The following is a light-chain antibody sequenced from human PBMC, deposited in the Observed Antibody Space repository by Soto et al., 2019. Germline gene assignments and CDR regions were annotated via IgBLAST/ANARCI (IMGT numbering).Light chain of an antibody. CDR3: AAWDDSLNGPV. Sequence: QSVLTQPPSVSEAPRQRVTISCSGSNSNIGNNAVNWYQQLPGKAPKLLIYYDDLRPSGVSDRFSGSKSGTSASLAISGLQSEDEADYYCAAWDDSLNGPVFGGGTKVTVL. V-gene: IGLV1-36*01. CDR2: YDD. J-gene: IGLJ3*02. CDR1: NSNIGNNA.